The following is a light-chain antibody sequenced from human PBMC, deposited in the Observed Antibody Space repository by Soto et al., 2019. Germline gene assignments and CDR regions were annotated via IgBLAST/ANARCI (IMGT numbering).Light chain of an antibody. CDR3: GTWDSSLSAGV. Sequence: QSVLTQPPSVSAAPGQKVTLSCSGSSSNIGNNFVSWYQQLPGTAPKLLIYDNNKRPSGITDRFSGSKSGTSATLGITGLQTGDEADYYCGTWDSSLSAGVFGGGTKLNVL. CDR1: SSNIGNNF. J-gene: IGLJ2*01. V-gene: IGLV1-51*01. CDR2: DNN.